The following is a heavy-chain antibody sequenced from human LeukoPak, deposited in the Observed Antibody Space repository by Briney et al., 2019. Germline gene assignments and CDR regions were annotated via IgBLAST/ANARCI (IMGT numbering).Heavy chain of an antibody. Sequence: ASVKVSCKASGYTFTGYYMHWVRQAPGQGLEWMGWINPNSGGTNYAQKFQGRVTMTRDTSISTAYMELSRLRSDDTAVYYCARPLLWWPQVGYFDYWGQGTLVSVSS. J-gene: IGHJ4*02. CDR1: GYTFTGYY. D-gene: IGHD4/OR15-4a*01. CDR2: INPNSGGT. V-gene: IGHV1-2*02. CDR3: ARPLLWWPQVGYFDY.